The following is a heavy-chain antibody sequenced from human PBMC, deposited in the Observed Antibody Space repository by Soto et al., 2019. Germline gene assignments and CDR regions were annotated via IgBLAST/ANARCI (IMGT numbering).Heavy chain of an antibody. CDR3: ARARVQTTVTRGWFDP. V-gene: IGHV4-59*01. D-gene: IGHD4-17*01. CDR2: IYYSGST. J-gene: IGHJ5*02. Sequence: QVQLQESGPGLVKPSETLSLTCTVSGGSISSYYWSWIRQPPGKGLEWIGYIYYSGSTNYNPSLKTQVTISVDTSKNQFSLKLSSVTAADTAVYYCARARVQTTVTRGWFDPWGQGTLVTVSS. CDR1: GGSISSYY.